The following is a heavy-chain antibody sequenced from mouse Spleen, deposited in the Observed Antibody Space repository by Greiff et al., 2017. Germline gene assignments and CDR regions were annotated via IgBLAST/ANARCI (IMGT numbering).Heavy chain of an antibody. J-gene: IGHJ3*01. CDR2: IWSGGST. CDR3: ARGVRFAY. Sequence: QVQLQQSGPGLVQPSQSLSITCTVSGFSLTSYGVHWVRQSPGKGLEWLGVIWSGGSTDYNAAFISRLSISKDNSKSQVFFKMNSLQADDTAIYYCARGVRFAYWGQGTLVTVSA. V-gene: IGHV2-2*01. CDR1: GFSLTSYG.